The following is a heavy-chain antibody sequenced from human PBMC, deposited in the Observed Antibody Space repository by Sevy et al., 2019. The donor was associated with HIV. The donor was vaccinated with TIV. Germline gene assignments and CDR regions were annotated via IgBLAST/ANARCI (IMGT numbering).Heavy chain of an antibody. Sequence: GGSLRLSCAASGFTFSSYEMNWVRQAPGKGLEWVSYISSSGSTIYYADSVKGRFTISRDNAKNTLYLQMNSLRAEDTAVYYCAGDEGGIVVVPAAIHAFDIWGQGTMVTVSS. D-gene: IGHD2-2*01. J-gene: IGHJ3*02. CDR3: AGDEGGIVVVPAAIHAFDI. CDR2: ISSSGSTI. CDR1: GFTFSSYE. V-gene: IGHV3-48*03.